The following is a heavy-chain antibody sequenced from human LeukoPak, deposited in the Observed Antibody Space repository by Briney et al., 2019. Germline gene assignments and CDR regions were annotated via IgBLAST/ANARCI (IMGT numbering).Heavy chain of an antibody. J-gene: IGHJ3*02. CDR2: IKGDGSEK. CDR1: GFIFSTSW. CDR3: VRDPGWGAYDI. D-gene: IGHD1-26*01. V-gene: IGHV3-7*01. Sequence: PGGSLRLSCAASGFIFSTSWMSWVRQTPGKGLECVAQIKGDGSEKNYVDSVKGRFTIAKDNAKNSLQLQMNSLRAEETAVYDRVRDPGWGAYDIWGQATIVTVSS.